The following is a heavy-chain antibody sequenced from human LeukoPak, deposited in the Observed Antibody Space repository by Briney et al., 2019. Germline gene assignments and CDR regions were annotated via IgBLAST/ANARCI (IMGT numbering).Heavy chain of an antibody. CDR1: GYSIRSGYY. CDR2: IYHSGST. CDR3: ARSGQSTGLI. D-gene: IGHD6-19*01. Sequence: PSETLSVTCAVSGYSIRSGYYWAWIRQPPGKGLEWIGSIYHSGSTYYNSSLKSRVTISRDTSKNQFSLNLSSVTAADTAVYYCARSGQSTGLIWGQGTLVTFSS. V-gene: IGHV4-38-2*01. J-gene: IGHJ4*02.